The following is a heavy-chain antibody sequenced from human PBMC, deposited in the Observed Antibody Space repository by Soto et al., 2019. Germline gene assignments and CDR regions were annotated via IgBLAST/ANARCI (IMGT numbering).Heavy chain of an antibody. CDR3: SCIFSGGYGYGFYYYGMDV. J-gene: IGHJ6*02. Sequence: SEPQSRTTSVSSASIRSSSYYWGWIRQPPANMLKWIGSIYYNASTYYNPSLKSRVTISVDTSKNQFSLKLSSVTAADTAVYYCSCIFSGGYGYGFYYYGMDVWGQGTTVTSP. D-gene: IGHD5-18*01. CDR1: SASIRSSSYY. CDR2: IYYNAST. V-gene: IGHV4-39*01.